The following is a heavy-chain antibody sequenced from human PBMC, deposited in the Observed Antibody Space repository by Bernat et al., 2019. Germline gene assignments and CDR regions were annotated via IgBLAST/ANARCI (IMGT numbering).Heavy chain of an antibody. CDR1: GFTFSSHG. CDR2: IWYDGSNK. D-gene: IGHD6-13*01. J-gene: IGHJ6*02. Sequence: QVQLVESGGGVVQPGRSLRLSCAASGFTFSSHGMHWVRQAPGKGLEWVAVIWYDGSNKYYADSVKGRFTISRDNSKNTLYLQMNSLRAEDTAVYYCARADIAAAGTNENYYYYYGMDVWGQGTTVTVSS. V-gene: IGHV3-33*01. CDR3: ARADIAAAGTNENYYYYYGMDV.